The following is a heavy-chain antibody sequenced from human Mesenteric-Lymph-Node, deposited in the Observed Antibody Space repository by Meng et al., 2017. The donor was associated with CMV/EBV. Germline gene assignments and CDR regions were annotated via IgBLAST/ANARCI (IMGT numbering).Heavy chain of an antibody. CDR1: VFTVSSYG. V-gene: IGHV3-33*01. D-gene: IGHD3-10*01. CDR2: VWYDGSNK. J-gene: IGHJ4*02. CDR3: ARGDYGSGSRYFDY. Sequence: ASVFTVSSYGMHGVRQAPGKGLEWVAIVWYDGSNKYYADSVKGRFTISRDNSKNTLYLQANSLRAEDTAVYYCARGDYGSGSRYFDYWGQGTLVTVSS.